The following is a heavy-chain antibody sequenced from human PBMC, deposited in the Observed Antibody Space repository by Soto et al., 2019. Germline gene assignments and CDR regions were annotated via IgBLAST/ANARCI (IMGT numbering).Heavy chain of an antibody. CDR2: IYPGDSDT. Sequence: PGESLKISCKGSGYSFTSYWIGWVRQMPGKGLEWMGIIYPGDSDTRYSPSFQGQVTISADKSISTAYLQWSSLKASDTAMYYCARQGYYGSGSYLQYYYYGMDVLGQGTAVTVSS. J-gene: IGHJ6*02. CDR1: GYSFTSYW. V-gene: IGHV5-51*01. CDR3: ARQGYYGSGSYLQYYYYGMDV. D-gene: IGHD3-10*01.